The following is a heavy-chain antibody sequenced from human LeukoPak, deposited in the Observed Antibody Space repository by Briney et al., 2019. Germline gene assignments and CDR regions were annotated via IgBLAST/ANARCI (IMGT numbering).Heavy chain of an antibody. Sequence: ASVKVSCKTSGYTFTTCAVHWVRQAPGQRLEWMGWIHADSGNTEYSQKLQGRVAIARDTSAGTIYMELTSLRIEDTAVYFCTIGLAGDWDAFDIWGLGTMVTVSS. D-gene: IGHD6-19*01. CDR1: GYTFTTCA. J-gene: IGHJ3*02. CDR2: IHADSGNT. CDR3: TIGLAGDWDAFDI. V-gene: IGHV1-3*01.